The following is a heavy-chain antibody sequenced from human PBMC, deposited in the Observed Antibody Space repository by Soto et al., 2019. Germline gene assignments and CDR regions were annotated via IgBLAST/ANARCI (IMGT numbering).Heavy chain of an antibody. J-gene: IGHJ5*02. D-gene: IGHD6-6*01. CDR1: GGTFSSYG. Sequence: QVQLVQSGAEVKKPGSLVKVSCKASGGTFSSYGISWLRQAPGQGLAWMGGIIPIFGTANYAQKFQGRVTITADESTSTAYMELSSLRSEDTAVYYCARPHSSSEGWFDPWGQGTLVTVSS. V-gene: IGHV1-69*12. CDR3: ARPHSSSEGWFDP. CDR2: IIPIFGTA.